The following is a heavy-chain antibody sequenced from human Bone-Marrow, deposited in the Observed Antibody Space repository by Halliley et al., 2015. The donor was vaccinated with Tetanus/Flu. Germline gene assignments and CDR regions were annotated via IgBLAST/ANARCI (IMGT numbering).Heavy chain of an antibody. CDR2: ISAYNGNT. D-gene: IGHD1-20*01. CDR3: ARDLIGYNWKPRAEFDF. V-gene: IGHV1-18*01. J-gene: IGHJ4*02. Sequence: WISAYNGNTNYAQKLQGRVPMTTDTSPSPAYMELRSLRSDDTAVYYCARDLIGYNWKPRAEFDFWGQGTLVTVSS.